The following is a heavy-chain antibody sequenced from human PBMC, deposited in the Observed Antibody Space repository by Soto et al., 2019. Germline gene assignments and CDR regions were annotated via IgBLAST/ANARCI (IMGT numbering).Heavy chain of an antibody. CDR3: ARHNLGLDY. Sequence: PSETLSLTCTVSCGSISSYYWSWIRQPPGNGLEYIGYIYYTVITNXXPSLKSRXXISLDTSKNQXSLNLXFVTAADTAVYYCARHNLGLDYWRQGALVTXSS. V-gene: IGHV4-59*08. CDR2: IYYTVIT. J-gene: IGHJ4*02. CDR1: CGSISSYY. D-gene: IGHD7-27*01.